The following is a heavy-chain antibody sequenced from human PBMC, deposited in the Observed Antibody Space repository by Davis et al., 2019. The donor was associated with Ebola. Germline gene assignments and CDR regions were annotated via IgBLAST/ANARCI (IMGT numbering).Heavy chain of an antibody. CDR2: INPNSGGT. D-gene: IGHD4-23*01. CDR3: ARAKTTVGYYYYYMDV. V-gene: IGHV1-2*02. Sequence: ASVKVSCKASGYTFTNHYIHWVRQAPGQGLEWMGWINPNSGGTNYAQKFQGRVTMTRDSSITTVYMELSRLTSDDTAVYYCARAKTTVGYYYYYMDVWGKGTTVTVSS. CDR1: GYTFTNHY. J-gene: IGHJ6*03.